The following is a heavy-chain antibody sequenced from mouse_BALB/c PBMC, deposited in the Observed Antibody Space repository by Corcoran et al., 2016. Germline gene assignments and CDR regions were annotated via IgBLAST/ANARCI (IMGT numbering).Heavy chain of an antibody. Sequence: EVQLQQSGAEIVKPGASVKLSCTASGFNIKDTYMHWVKQRPEQGLEWIGRIDPANGNTKYDPKFQGKATITADTSSNTAYLQLSSLTSEDTAVYYCANWDWYFDVWDAGTTVTVSS. CDR3: ANWDWYFDV. CDR1: GFNIKDTY. V-gene: IGHV14-3*02. CDR2: IDPANGNT. D-gene: IGHD4-1*01. J-gene: IGHJ1*01.